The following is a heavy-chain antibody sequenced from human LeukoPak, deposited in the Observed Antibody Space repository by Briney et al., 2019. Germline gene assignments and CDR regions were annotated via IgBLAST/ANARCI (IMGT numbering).Heavy chain of an antibody. CDR1: GGSINSYY. CDR2: IYYSGST. J-gene: IGHJ4*02. Sequence: PSETLSLTCTVSGGSINSYYWSWIRQPPGKGLEWIGYIYYSGSTNYNPSLKSRVTISVDTSKNQFSLKLSSVTAADTAVYYCARAPTTVTTNFDYWGQGTLVTVSS. V-gene: IGHV4-59*01. CDR3: ARAPTTVTTNFDY. D-gene: IGHD4-17*01.